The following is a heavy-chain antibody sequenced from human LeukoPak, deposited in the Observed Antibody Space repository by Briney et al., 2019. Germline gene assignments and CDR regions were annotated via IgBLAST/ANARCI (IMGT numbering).Heavy chain of an antibody. D-gene: IGHD2-2*02. V-gene: IGHV3-15*01. Sequence: PGGSLRLSCAASGFTFSNAWMNWVRQAPGKGLEWVGRVKSKTDGGTTDYAAPVKGRFTASRDDSKNTMYLQMNSLKTEDTAVYYCTTAPRSFVCSSTSCYTIPDYWGQGTLVTVSS. CDR3: TTAPRSFVCSSTSCYTIPDY. CDR1: GFTFSNAW. CDR2: VKSKTDGGTT. J-gene: IGHJ4*02.